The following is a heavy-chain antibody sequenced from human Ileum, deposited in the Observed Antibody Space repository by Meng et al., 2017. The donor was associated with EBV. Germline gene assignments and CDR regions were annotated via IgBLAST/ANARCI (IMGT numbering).Heavy chain of an antibody. J-gene: IGHJ4*02. D-gene: IGHD4-17*01. CDR2: IFYRGNT. V-gene: IGHV4-39*07. CDR3: VSAYDYGDYEAFAY. CDR1: GDSMSSSNYY. Sequence: HLQPHDSGPGLVSPSETLSLSCSASGDSMSSSNYYWGWIRQSPGKALECIGTIFYRGNTFYNPSLKTRLTISVDTSKNEFSLNLKSVTAADTAVYYCVSAYDYGDYEAFAYWGLGSLVTVPS.